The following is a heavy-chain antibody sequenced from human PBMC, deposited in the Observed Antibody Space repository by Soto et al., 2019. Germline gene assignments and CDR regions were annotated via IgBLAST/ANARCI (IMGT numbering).Heavy chain of an antibody. D-gene: IGHD5-18*01. CDR1: GFTFSSYG. V-gene: IGHV3-33*01. J-gene: IGHJ6*02. Sequence: HPGGSLRLSCAASGFTFSSYGMHWVRQAPGKGLEWVTVIWYDGSNKYYADSVKGRFTISRDNSKNTLYLQMNSLRAEDTAVYYCARDQGRIQLWLLYYYYYGMDVWGQGTTVTVSS. CDR3: ARDQGRIQLWLLYYYYYGMDV. CDR2: IWYDGSNK.